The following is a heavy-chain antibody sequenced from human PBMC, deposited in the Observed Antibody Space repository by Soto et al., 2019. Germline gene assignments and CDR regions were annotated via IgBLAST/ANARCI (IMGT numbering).Heavy chain of an antibody. Sequence: QVQLVQSGAEVKKPGSSVTVSCKASGGTFSSYAISWVRQAPGQGLEWMGGSITIFGTANYAQKFQGRVTTTADESTITAYMELSSLRSEDTAVYYCAACVVVVGSCWWDYYYGMDVWGQGTTVTVSS. CDR1: GGTFSSYA. D-gene: IGHD2-15*01. V-gene: IGHV1-69*01. J-gene: IGHJ6*02. CDR2: SITIFGTA. CDR3: AACVVVVGSCWWDYYYGMDV.